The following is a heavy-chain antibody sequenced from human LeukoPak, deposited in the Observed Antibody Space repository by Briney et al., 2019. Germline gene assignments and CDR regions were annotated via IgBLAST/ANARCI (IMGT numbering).Heavy chain of an antibody. CDR1: GGSISSYY. CDR3: ARGVKNWYFDL. J-gene: IGHJ2*01. V-gene: IGHV4-59*01. CDR2: IYYSGST. Sequence: SETLSLTCTVSGGSISSYYWSWIRQPPGKGLEWIGYIYYSGSTNYNPSLKSRVTISVDTSKNQFSLKLSSVTAADTAVYYCARGVKNWYFDLWGRGTLVTVSS. D-gene: IGHD3-10*01.